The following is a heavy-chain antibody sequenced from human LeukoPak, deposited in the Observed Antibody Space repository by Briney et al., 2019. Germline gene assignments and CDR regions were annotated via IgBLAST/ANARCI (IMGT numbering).Heavy chain of an antibody. Sequence: GRSLRLSCAASGFPFSSYGMHWVRQAPGKGLEWVAVLSYDGSNEYYADSVKGRFTISRDNSKNTLYLQMNSLRVEDTAVYYCAGTWFYRDYFEYWGQGTLVTVSS. V-gene: IGHV3-30*03. D-gene: IGHD3-10*01. CDR1: GFPFSSYG. J-gene: IGHJ4*02. CDR2: LSYDGSNE. CDR3: AGTWFYRDYFEY.